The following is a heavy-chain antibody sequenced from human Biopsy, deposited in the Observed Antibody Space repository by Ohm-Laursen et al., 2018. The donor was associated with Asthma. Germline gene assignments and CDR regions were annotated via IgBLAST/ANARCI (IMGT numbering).Heavy chain of an antibody. V-gene: IGHV4-34*01. D-gene: IGHD3-3*01. Sequence: SETLPLTCAVYGGSFSGYYWSWIRQPPGKGLEWIGEINHSGSTNYNPSLKSRVTISVDTSKNQFSLKLSSVTAADTAVYYCARSAKTIFGVVMGSYYYGMDVWGQGTTVTVSS. J-gene: IGHJ6*02. CDR1: GGSFSGYY. CDR2: INHSGST. CDR3: ARSAKTIFGVVMGSYYYGMDV.